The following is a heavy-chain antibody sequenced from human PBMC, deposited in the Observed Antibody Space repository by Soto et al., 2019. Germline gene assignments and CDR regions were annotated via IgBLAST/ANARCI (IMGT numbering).Heavy chain of an antibody. CDR2: IYYSGST. V-gene: IGHV4-59*01. Sequence: SETLSLTCTVSGGSISSYYWSWIRQPPGKGLEWIGYIYYSGSTNYNPSLKSRVTISVDTSKNQFSLKLSSVTAADTAVYYCARDSTARGPYDAFDIWGQGTMVTVSS. CDR3: ARDSTARGPYDAFDI. CDR1: GGSISSYY. D-gene: IGHD2-2*01. J-gene: IGHJ3*02.